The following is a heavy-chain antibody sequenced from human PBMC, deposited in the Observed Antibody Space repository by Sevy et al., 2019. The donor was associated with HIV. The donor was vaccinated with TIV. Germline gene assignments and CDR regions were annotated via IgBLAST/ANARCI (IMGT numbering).Heavy chain of an antibody. V-gene: IGHV3-7*01. CDR3: ARRYFDL. J-gene: IGHJ4*02. Sequence: LSLTCVASGFTFDNYWMQWVRQPPGKGLEWVANIRQDGNEIYHADSVKGRFTISRDNAKESLYLQMSNLRVEDTAIYYCARRYFDLWGQGILVTVSS. CDR2: IRQDGNEI. CDR1: GFTFDNYW.